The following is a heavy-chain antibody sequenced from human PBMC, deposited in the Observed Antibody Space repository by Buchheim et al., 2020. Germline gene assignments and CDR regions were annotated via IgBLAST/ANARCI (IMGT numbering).Heavy chain of an antibody. J-gene: IGHJ5*02. CDR2: ISYDGSNK. CDR1: GFTFSSYA. CDR3: ARDERKRGWGNWFDP. D-gene: IGHD1-26*01. V-gene: IGHV3-30-3*01. Sequence: QVQLVESGGGVVQPGRSLRLSCAASGFTFSSYAMHWVRQAPGKGLEWVAVISYDGSNKYYADSVKGRFTISRDNSKNTLYLQMNSLRAEDTAVYYYARDERKRGWGNWFDPWGQGTL.